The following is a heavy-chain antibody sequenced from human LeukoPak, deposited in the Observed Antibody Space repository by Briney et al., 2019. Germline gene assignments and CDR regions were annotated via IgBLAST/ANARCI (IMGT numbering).Heavy chain of an antibody. Sequence: PGGSLRLSCAASGFTFSSYGMHWVRQAPGKGLEWVAFIRYDGSNKYYADSVKGRFTISRDNSKNTLYLQMNSLRAEDTAVNYCAKVAVLLWFGELSSPGYWGQGTLVTVSS. D-gene: IGHD3-10*01. V-gene: IGHV3-30*02. CDR3: AKVAVLLWFGELSSPGY. CDR2: IRYDGSNK. CDR1: GFTFSSYG. J-gene: IGHJ4*02.